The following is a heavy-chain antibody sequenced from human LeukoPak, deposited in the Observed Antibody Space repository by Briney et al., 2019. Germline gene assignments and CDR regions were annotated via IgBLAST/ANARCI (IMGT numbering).Heavy chain of an antibody. Sequence: GASVKVSCKASGYTFTSYGISWVRQAPGQGLEWMGWISAYNGNTNYAQKLQGRVTMTTDTSTSTAYMELRSLRSDDTAVYYCARRVLKTTVTTRFELWGSSGQHGDYFDYWGQGTLVTVSS. CDR3: ARRVLKTTVTTRFELWGSSGQHGDYFDY. CDR2: ISAYNGNT. V-gene: IGHV1-18*01. D-gene: IGHD4-4*01. J-gene: IGHJ4*02. CDR1: GYTFTSYG.